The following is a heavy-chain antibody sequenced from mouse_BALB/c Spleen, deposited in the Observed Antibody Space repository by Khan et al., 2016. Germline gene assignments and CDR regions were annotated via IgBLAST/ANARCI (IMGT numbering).Heavy chain of an antibody. Sequence: EVQLQESGPGLVNPSQSLSLTCTVTGYSITSDYAWNWIRQFPGNKLEWMGYITYSGSTSYNPSLKSRISITRVTSKNHIFEQLKSVTMEDTATYYGASNYRYDCAMDYWGQGTSVTVAA. CDR2: ITYSGST. D-gene: IGHD2-14*01. CDR1: GYSITSDYA. J-gene: IGHJ4*01. CDR3: ASNYRYDCAMDY. V-gene: IGHV3-2*02.